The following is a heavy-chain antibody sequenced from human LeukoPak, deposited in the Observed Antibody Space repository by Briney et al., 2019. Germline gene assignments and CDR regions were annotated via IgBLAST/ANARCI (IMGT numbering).Heavy chain of an antibody. CDR1: GFTFSSYS. D-gene: IGHD3-22*01. V-gene: IGHV3-21*01. CDR3: ARARDYYDSSGYYLYAFDI. CDR2: ISSSSSYI. J-gene: IGHJ3*02. Sequence: PGGSLRLSCAASGFTFSSYSMNWVRQAPGKGLEWVSSISSSSSYIYYADSVKGRFTISRDNAKNSLYLQMNSLRAEDTAVYYCARARDYYDSSGYYLYAFDIWGQGAMVTVSS.